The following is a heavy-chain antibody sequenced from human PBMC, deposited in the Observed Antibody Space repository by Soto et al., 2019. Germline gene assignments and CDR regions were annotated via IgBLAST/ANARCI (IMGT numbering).Heavy chain of an antibody. CDR2: IYNSGST. D-gene: IGHD1-26*01. J-gene: IGHJ4*02. CDR1: GGSINNNGYF. V-gene: IGHV4-30-4*01. Sequence: SETLSLTCTVSGGSINNNGYFWSWIRQPPGSGLEWIGHIYNSGSTYSNPSLKSRLTISVDTSKNQFSLTLSSVTAADTAVYYCARGPSGDKVDYWGQGTLVTVAS. CDR3: ARGPSGDKVDY.